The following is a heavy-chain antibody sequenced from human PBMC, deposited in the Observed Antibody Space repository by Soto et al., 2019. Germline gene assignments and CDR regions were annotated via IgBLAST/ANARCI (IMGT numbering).Heavy chain of an antibody. V-gene: IGHV3-66*01. CDR3: ARDGDITGTIDY. D-gene: IGHD1-7*01. CDR1: GFTVSSNY. CDR2: IYSGGST. J-gene: IGHJ4*02. Sequence: EVQLVESGGGLVQPGGSLRLSCAASGFTVSSNYMSWVRQAPGKGLEWVSVIYSGGSTYYADSVKGSFTISRDNSKNTLYLQMKSLRAEVTSVYYCARDGDITGTIDYWGQGTLVTVSS.